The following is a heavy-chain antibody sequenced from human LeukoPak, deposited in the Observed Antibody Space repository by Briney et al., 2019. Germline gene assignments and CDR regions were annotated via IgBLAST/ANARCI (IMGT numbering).Heavy chain of an antibody. Sequence: PSETLSLTCTVSGGSISSGGYYWSWIRQHPGKGLEWIGYIYYSGSTYYNPSLKSRVTISVDTSKNQFSLKLSSVTAADTAVYYCARAVGYCSSTSCPRNYYYYYMDVWGKGTTVTVSS. V-gene: IGHV4-31*03. CDR2: IYYSGST. J-gene: IGHJ6*03. CDR1: GGSISSGGYY. D-gene: IGHD2-2*01. CDR3: ARAVGYCSSTSCPRNYYYYYMDV.